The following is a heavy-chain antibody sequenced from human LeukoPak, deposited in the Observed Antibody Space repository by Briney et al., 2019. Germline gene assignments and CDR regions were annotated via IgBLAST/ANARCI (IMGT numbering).Heavy chain of an antibody. J-gene: IGHJ4*02. CDR1: GFPFTNAW. CDR2: ISSSSSYI. D-gene: IGHD6-6*01. Sequence: GGSLRLSCVVSGFPFTNAWMSWVRQAPGKGLEWVSSISSSSSYIYYADSVKGRFTISRDNAKNSLYLQMNSLRAEDTAVYYCASSIAARPEYYFDYWGQGTLVTVSS. CDR3: ASSIAARPEYYFDY. V-gene: IGHV3-21*01.